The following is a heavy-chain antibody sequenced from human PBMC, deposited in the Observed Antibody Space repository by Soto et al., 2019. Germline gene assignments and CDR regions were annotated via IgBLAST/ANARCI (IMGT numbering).Heavy chain of an antibody. D-gene: IGHD2-15*01. J-gene: IGHJ4*02. CDR3: AKRRGAGGHFDY. V-gene: IGHV3-23*01. CDR2: VSSGGST. CDR1: GFTFTNYA. Sequence: PGGSLRLSCAASGFTFTNYAMGWVRQAPGKGLEWVSVVSSGGSTYYADSVTGRFTVSRDNSKNTLPLQMNSLGAEDTAVYYCAKRRGAGGHFDYWGQGALVTVSS.